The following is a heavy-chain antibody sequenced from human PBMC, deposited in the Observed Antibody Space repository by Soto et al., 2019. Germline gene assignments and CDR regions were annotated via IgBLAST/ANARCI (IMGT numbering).Heavy chain of an antibody. V-gene: IGHV3-30*04. CDR3: VKDRGGCWTFDS. CDR2: ITYDGLDKFK. J-gene: IGHJ4*02. CDR1: GFTFSRDA. Sequence: PGESLKISCAAAGFTFSRDAMHWVRQAPGKGLEWVAVITYDGLDKFKWYAESVEGRFTISRDNSKSMLYLEMNSLRLEDTAVYYCVKDRGGCWTFDSWGQGTLVTVSS. D-gene: IGHD2-15*01.